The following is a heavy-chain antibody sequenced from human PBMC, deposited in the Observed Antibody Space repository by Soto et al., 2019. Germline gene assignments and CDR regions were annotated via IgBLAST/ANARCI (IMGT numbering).Heavy chain of an antibody. Sequence: QVQLVESGGGVVQPGRSLRLSCAASGFTFSSYAMHWVRQAPGKGLEWVAVISYDGSNKYYADSVKGRFTISRDNSKNTLYLQMNRLRAEDTAVYYCARERYYDSSGYYLSCFDYWVQGTLVTVSS. CDR3: ARERYYDSSGYYLSCFDY. V-gene: IGHV3-30-3*01. CDR1: GFTFSSYA. CDR2: ISYDGSNK. J-gene: IGHJ4*02. D-gene: IGHD3-22*01.